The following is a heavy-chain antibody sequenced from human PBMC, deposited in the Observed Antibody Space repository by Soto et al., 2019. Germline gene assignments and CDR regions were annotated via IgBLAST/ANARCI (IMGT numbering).Heavy chain of an antibody. Sequence: AASVKVSCKASGGTFSSYAISWVRQAPGQGLEWMGGIIPIFGTANYAQKFQGRVTTTADKSTSTAYMELSSLRSEDTAVYYCARDSSSWYRGFNWFDPWGQGTLVTVSS. J-gene: IGHJ5*02. CDR2: IIPIFGTA. CDR3: ARDSSSWYRGFNWFDP. D-gene: IGHD6-13*01. CDR1: GGTFSSYA. V-gene: IGHV1-69*06.